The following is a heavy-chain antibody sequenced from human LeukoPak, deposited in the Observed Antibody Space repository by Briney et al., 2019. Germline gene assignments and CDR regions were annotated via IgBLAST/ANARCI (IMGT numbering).Heavy chain of an antibody. Sequence: GASVKVSCKASGYTFTSYDINWVRQATGQGLEWVGWMNPNSGNTGYAQKFQGRVTITRNTSISTAYMELSSLRSEDTAVYYCARVRSHYYDSSGYSDYWGQGTLVTVSS. V-gene: IGHV1-8*03. CDR2: MNPNSGNT. CDR3: ARVRSHYYDSSGYSDY. CDR1: GYTFTSYD. D-gene: IGHD3-22*01. J-gene: IGHJ4*02.